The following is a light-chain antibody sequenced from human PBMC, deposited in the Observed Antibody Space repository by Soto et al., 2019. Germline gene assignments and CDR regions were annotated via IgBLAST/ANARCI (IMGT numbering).Light chain of an antibody. J-gene: IGKJ1*01. V-gene: IGKV1-39*01. Sequence: DIQMTQSPSSLSASVGDRVTITCRASQSISSYLNWYQQKPGKAPKLLIYGASSLQSGVPSRFSGSGSGTDSTLTISSLQPEDFATYYCQQSYSTPRTFGQGTKVEIK. CDR1: QSISSY. CDR2: GAS. CDR3: QQSYSTPRT.